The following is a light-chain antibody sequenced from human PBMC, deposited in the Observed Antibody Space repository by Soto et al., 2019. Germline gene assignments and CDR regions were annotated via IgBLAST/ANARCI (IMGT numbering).Light chain of an antibody. Sequence: AIPLTQSPSSLSASVGDRVTITCRASQDIRGALAWYQQKSGKAPKMLIYDVSTLESGVPSRFSGSSSGTDFTLTISSLQPEDFATYYCQQFNSYPITFGQGTRLEIK. CDR2: DVS. CDR3: QQFNSYPIT. CDR1: QDIRGA. V-gene: IGKV1-13*02. J-gene: IGKJ5*01.